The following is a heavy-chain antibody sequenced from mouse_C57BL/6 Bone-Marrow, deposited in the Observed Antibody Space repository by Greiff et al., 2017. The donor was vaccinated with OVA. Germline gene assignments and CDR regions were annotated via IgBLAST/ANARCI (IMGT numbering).Heavy chain of an antibody. CDR1: GYSITSGYY. J-gene: IGHJ3*01. D-gene: IGHD4-1*01. CDR2: ISYDGSN. V-gene: IGHV3-6*01. CDR3: ARDGTGTFAY. Sequence: EVQRVESGPGLVKPSQSLSLTCSVTGYSITSGYYWNWIRQFPGNKLEWMGYISYDGSNNYNPSLKNRISITRDTSKNQFFLKLNSVTTEDTATYYCARDGTGTFAYWGQGTLVTVSA.